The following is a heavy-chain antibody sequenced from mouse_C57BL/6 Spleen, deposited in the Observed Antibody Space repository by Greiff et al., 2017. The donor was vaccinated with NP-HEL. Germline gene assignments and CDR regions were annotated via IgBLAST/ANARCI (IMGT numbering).Heavy chain of an antibody. V-gene: IGHV14-3*02. Sequence: DVQLVESGAELVKPGASVKLSCTASGFNIKDTYMHWVKQRPEQGLQWIGRIEPANGNTKYDPKFQGKATITADSSSNTAYLQLSSLTSEDTAVYYCARRNAWGEGTTLTVSS. CDR1: GFNIKDTY. CDR2: IEPANGNT. J-gene: IGHJ2*01. CDR3: ARRNA.